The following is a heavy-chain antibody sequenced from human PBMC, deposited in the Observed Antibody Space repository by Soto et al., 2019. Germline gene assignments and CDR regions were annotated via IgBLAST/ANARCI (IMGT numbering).Heavy chain of an antibody. CDR1: DGSSNNYY. V-gene: IGHV4-34*01. Sequence: QVQLQQWGAGLLKPSETLSLTCAVYDGSSNNYYWSWIRQPPGQGLEWIGEINHSGSTNYNASLESRVCISEDTSKKQFSLELRFVTAADPAVYYCARGGLIRGVLYYWGQGTLVTVSS. CDR2: INHSGST. J-gene: IGHJ4*02. D-gene: IGHD3-10*01. CDR3: ARGGLIRGVLYY.